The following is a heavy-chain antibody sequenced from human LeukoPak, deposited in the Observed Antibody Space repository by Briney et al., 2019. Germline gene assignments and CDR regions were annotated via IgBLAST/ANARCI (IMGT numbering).Heavy chain of an antibody. CDR3: ARDRAGSGGGYCSGGSCYSFNWFDP. CDR1: GGSFSGYY. V-gene: IGHV4-34*09. J-gene: IGHJ5*02. CDR2: IYYSGST. D-gene: IGHD2-15*01. Sequence: PSETLSLTCAVYGGSFSGYYWSWIRQPPGKGLEWIGYIYYSGSTYYNPSLKSRVTISVDTSKNQFSLKLSSVTAADTAVYYCARDRAGSGGGYCSGGSCYSFNWFDPWGQGTLVTVSS.